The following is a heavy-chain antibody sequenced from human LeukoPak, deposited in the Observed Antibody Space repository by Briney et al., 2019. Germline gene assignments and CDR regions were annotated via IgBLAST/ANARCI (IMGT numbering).Heavy chain of an antibody. CDR2: ISSSSSYI. V-gene: IGHV3-21*01. CDR1: GFTFSSYS. Sequence: GGSLRLSCAASGFTFSSYSMNWARQAPGKGLEWVSSISSSSSYIYYADSVKGRFTISRDNAKNSLYLQMNSLRAEDTAVYYCASDSPAKDAFDIWGQGTMVTVSS. J-gene: IGHJ3*02. CDR3: ASDSPAKDAFDI.